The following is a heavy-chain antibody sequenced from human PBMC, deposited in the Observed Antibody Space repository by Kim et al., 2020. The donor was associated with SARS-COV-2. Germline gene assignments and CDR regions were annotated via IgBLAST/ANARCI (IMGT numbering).Heavy chain of an antibody. J-gene: IGHJ4*01. CDR3: ARRRPPAVGSTTPDDY. Sequence: GGSLRLSCAVSGFTVSSNYMSWVRQAPGKGLEWVSVIYSGGNTYYAESVKGRFTISRDNSENTLYLQMNSLRAEDTAVYYCARRRPPAVGSTTPDDYWG. D-gene: IGHD1-26*01. CDR2: IYSGGNT. CDR1: GFTVSSNY. V-gene: IGHV3-53*01.